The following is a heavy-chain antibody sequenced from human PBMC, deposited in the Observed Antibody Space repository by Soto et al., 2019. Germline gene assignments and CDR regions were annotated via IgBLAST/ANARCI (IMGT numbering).Heavy chain of an antibody. Sequence: QVQLQQWGAGLLKPSETLSLTCAVYGGSFSGYYWSWIREPPGKGLEWIGEINHGGSTNYNPSLKRRVTISVETSKNQFALKLSSVTAADTAVYYCARRKGYCSGGSCYAHDYWGQGTLVTVSS. CDR3: ARRKGYCSGGSCYAHDY. CDR2: INHGGST. J-gene: IGHJ4*02. CDR1: GGSFSGYY. D-gene: IGHD2-15*01. V-gene: IGHV4-34*01.